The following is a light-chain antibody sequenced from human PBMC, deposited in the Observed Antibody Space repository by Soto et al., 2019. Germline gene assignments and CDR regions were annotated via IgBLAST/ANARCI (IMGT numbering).Light chain of an antibody. Sequence: QSVLAQPPSASGTPGQRVTISCSGSSSNIGSQFVYWYHQVPGRAPKLLIYRTNQRPSGVPDRFAGSKYGATASLVISGLQSGDEGDYFSASWDDSLRWMFGGGTKLTVL. V-gene: IGLV1-47*01. CDR1: SSNIGSQF. J-gene: IGLJ3*02. CDR3: ASWDDSLRWM. CDR2: RTN.